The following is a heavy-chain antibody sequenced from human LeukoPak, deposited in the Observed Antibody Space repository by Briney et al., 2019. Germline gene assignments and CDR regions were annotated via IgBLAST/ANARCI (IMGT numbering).Heavy chain of an antibody. CDR3: ATGDRSLTVTTIHYYYYYMDV. J-gene: IGHJ6*03. D-gene: IGHD4-17*01. CDR2: FDPEDGET. V-gene: IGHV1-24*01. CDR1: GYTLTELS. Sequence: ASVKVSCKVSGYTLTELSMHWVRQAPGKGLEWMGGFDPEDGETIYAQKFQGRVTMTEDTSTDTAYMELSSLRSEDTAVYYCATGDRSLTVTTIHYYYYYMDVWGKGTTVTVSS.